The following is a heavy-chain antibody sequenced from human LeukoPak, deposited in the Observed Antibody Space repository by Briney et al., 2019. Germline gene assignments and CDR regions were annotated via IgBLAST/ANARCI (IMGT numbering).Heavy chain of an antibody. CDR1: GFTFSSYS. CDR3: AREMQWLTPTYAFDI. J-gene: IGHJ3*02. Sequence: GGXLRLSCAASGFTFSSYSMNWVRQAPGKGLEWVSSISSSSSYIYYADSVKGRFTISRDNAKNSLYLQMNSLRAEDTAVYYCAREMQWLTPTYAFDIWGQGTMVTVSS. CDR2: ISSSSSYI. V-gene: IGHV3-21*01. D-gene: IGHD6-19*01.